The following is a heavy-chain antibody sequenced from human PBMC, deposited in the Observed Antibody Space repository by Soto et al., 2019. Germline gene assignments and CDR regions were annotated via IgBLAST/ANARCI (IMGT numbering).Heavy chain of an antibody. Sequence: GGSLRLSCAASGFTFSSYEMNWVRQAPGKGLEWVSYISSSGSTIYYADSVKGRFTISRDNAKNSLYLQMNSLRAEDTAVYYCAREGRTRAGCAFDIWGQGTMVTVSS. CDR1: GFTFSSYE. V-gene: IGHV3-48*03. CDR3: AREGRTRAGCAFDI. D-gene: IGHD3-10*01. CDR2: ISSSGSTI. J-gene: IGHJ3*02.